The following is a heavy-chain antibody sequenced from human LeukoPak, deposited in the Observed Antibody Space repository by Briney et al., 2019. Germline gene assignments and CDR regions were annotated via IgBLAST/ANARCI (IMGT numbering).Heavy chain of an antibody. CDR3: ARNNDMDV. D-gene: IGHD1/OR15-1a*01. Sequence: GVSLRLSCAASGFTVSAYAMAWVRQAPGKGPEWVANMNKDGSQKYYVDSVKGRFTISRDTAKNSLYLQMNNLRVEDTALYYCARNNDMDVWGQGTTVIVSS. CDR2: MNKDGSQK. V-gene: IGHV3-7*03. J-gene: IGHJ6*02. CDR1: GFTVSAYA.